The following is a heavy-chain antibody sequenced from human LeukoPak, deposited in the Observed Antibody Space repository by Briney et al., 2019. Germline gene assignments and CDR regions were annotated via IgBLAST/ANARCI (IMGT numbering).Heavy chain of an antibody. V-gene: IGHV4-34*01. D-gene: IGHD1-26*01. CDR1: GGSLTGYY. CDR2: LSHGGDT. CDR3: ASPGECCGSAFRL. Sequence: PSETLSLTCAVYGGSLTGYYMSWIRQSPGKGLEWLGELSHGGDTNYNPSLKRRVTISVDTSKNQFSLRLTSLTAADTAVYFCASPGECCGSAFRLWGRGTLVTVSS. J-gene: IGHJ2*01.